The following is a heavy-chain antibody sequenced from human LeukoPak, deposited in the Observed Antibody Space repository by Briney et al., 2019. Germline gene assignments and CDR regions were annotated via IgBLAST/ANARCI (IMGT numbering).Heavy chain of an antibody. CDR3: ARGIARHSYGLSN. J-gene: IGHJ4*02. D-gene: IGHD5-18*01. CDR2: INPNSGGT. V-gene: IGHV1-2*06. CDR1: GYTFTSYG. Sequence: ASVKVSCKASGYTFTSYGISWVRQAPGQGLEWMGRINPNSGGTNYAQKFQGRVTMTRDTSISTAYMELSRLRSDDTAVYYCARGIARHSYGLSNWGQGTLVTVSS.